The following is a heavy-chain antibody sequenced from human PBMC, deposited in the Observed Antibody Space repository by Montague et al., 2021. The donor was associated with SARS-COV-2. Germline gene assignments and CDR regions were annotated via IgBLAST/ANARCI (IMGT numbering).Heavy chain of an antibody. D-gene: IGHD3-22*01. Sequence: SETLSLTCTVSGGSIGSYYWSWIRQPPGKGLEWIGYIYYSGSTNYNPSLKSRVTISVDTSKNQFSLKLSSVTAADTAVYFCAREMGDDRIGYHPRGWFDPWGQGTLVTVSS. CDR1: GGSIGSYY. CDR3: AREMGDDRIGYHPRGWFDP. CDR2: IYYSGST. V-gene: IGHV4-59*01. J-gene: IGHJ5*02.